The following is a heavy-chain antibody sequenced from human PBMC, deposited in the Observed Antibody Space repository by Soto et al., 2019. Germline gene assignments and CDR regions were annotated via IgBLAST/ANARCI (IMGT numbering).Heavy chain of an antibody. D-gene: IGHD1-26*01. CDR1: GGSISGGVGGLYY. CDR3: AREVSTFTTDWYVDL. V-gene: IGHV4-30-4*01. J-gene: IGHJ2*01. Sequence: QLQLRESGPGLVKPSETLSLTCTVSGGSISGGVGGLYYCSWIRQPPGKGLEWIGYIYDSGSTYYNPSLQSLVTVTVDTSKNRFYLRLSSVTAADTVEYYCAREVSTFTTDWYVDLWGRRTLVTGSA. CDR2: IYDSGST.